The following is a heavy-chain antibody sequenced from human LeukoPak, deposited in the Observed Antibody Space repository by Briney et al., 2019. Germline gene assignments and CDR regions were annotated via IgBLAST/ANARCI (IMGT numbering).Heavy chain of an antibody. CDR2: IYHSGST. D-gene: IGHD2-2*01. V-gene: IGHV4-30-2*01. CDR1: GVSISSGGYY. CDR3: ASGLGYCSSTSCLPFDY. J-gene: IGHJ4*02. Sequence: PSQTLSLTCTVSGVSISSGGYYWSWIRQPPGKGLEWIGYIYHSGSTYYNPSLKSRVTISVDRSKNQFSLKLSSVTAADTAVYYCASGLGYCSSTSCLPFDYWGQGTLVTVSS.